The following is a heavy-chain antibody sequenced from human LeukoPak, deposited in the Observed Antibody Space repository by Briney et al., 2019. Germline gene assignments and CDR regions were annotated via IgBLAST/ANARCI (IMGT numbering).Heavy chain of an antibody. CDR2: FCASGELT. J-gene: IGHJ4*02. Sequence: GSLRLSCAASGLPFSSYAMTWVRQAPGKGLEWVSAFCASGELTYYADSVEGRLTGDVDNSKNTLYLQKNSLRAEDTAVYSDAKVALLGYCSSAGCPLDYWGQGTLVTVS. CDR3: AKVALLGYCSSAGCPLDY. D-gene: IGHD2-2*01. V-gene: IGHV3-23*01. CDR1: GLPFSSYA.